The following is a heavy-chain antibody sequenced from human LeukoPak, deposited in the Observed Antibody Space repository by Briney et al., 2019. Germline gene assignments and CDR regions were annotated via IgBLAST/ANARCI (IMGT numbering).Heavy chain of an antibody. D-gene: IGHD3-10*01. CDR2: INHSGST. Sequence: SETLPLTCTVSGGSISGYYWSWIRQPPGKGLEWIGEINHSGSTNYNPSLKSRVTISVDTSKNQFSLKLNSVTAADTAVYYCAKSNGYGLVDIWGQGTMVTVSS. CDR1: GGSISGYY. CDR3: AKSNGYGLVDI. V-gene: IGHV4-34*01. J-gene: IGHJ3*02.